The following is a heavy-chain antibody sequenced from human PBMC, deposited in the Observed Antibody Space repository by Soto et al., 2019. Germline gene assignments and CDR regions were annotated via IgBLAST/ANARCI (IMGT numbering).Heavy chain of an antibody. CDR1: GFTLSSYG. CDR2: ISYDGSNK. CDR3: AKGNIPRARGGMDV. D-gene: IGHD3-16*01. V-gene: IGHV3-30*18. J-gene: IGHJ6*02. Sequence: HPGGSLRLSCAASGFTLSSYGMHWVRQAPGKGLEWVAVISYDGSNKYYADSVKGRFTISRDNSKNTLYLQMNSLRAEDTAVYYCAKGNIPRARGGMDVWGQGTTVTVSS.